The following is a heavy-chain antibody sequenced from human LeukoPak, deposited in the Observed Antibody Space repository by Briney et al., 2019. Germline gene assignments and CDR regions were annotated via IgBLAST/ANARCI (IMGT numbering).Heavy chain of an antibody. CDR3: AGGWYNDYFDY. Sequence: HGESLQISCKGSGYSFTSYWISWVRQMPGKVLEWMGRIDPSDSYTNYSPSFQGHVTISADKSISTAYLQWSSLKASDTAMYYCAGGWYNDYFDYWGQGTLVTVSS. J-gene: IGHJ4*02. D-gene: IGHD6-19*01. V-gene: IGHV5-10-1*01. CDR1: GYSFTSYW. CDR2: IDPSDSYT.